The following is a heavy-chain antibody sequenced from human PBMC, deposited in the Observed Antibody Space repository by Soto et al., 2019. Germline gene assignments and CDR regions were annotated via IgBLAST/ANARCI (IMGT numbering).Heavy chain of an antibody. CDR3: VEGWNDF. J-gene: IGHJ4*02. D-gene: IGHD1-1*01. CDR1: RFMFSSAW. V-gene: IGHV3-15*01. Sequence: EVHVVESGGDLVEPGGSLRLSCETSRFMFSSAWMSWVRQAPGKGLEWVARIKSKKDGGARDYAAPVNGRFSISRDDSKSTVYLQMNSLRAEDTALYYCVEGWNDFWGQGTLVTVSS. CDR2: IKSKKDGGAR.